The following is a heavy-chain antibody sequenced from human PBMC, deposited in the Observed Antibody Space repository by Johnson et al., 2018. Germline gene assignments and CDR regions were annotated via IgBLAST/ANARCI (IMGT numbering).Heavy chain of an antibody. CDR1: GFTVSSNY. CDR2: IYSGGSM. J-gene: IGHJ3*01. D-gene: IGHD2-2*01. V-gene: IGHV3-66*02. Sequence: EVQLLESGGGWVQXGGSLRLSCAASGFTVSSNYMTWIRQAPGKGLEWVSVIYSGGSMYSADSVKGRFPISRDNSKNTLYLQMTTLRPEATAGYYWATSLVGPVGSFDFWGQGTMVTVSS. CDR3: ATSLVGPVGSFDF.